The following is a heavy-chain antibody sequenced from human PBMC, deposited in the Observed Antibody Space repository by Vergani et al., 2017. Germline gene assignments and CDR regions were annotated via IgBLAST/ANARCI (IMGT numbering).Heavy chain of an antibody. V-gene: IGHV4-39*01. CDR3: ARLEWTQLWLDY. J-gene: IGHJ4*02. Sequence: QLQLQESGPGLVKPSETLSLTCTVSGGSISSSSYYWGWIRQPPGKGLEWIGSIYYSGSTYYNPSLKSRVTISVDTSKNQFSLKLSSVTAADTAVYYCARLEWTQLWLDYWGQGTLVTVSS. CDR2: IYYSGST. D-gene: IGHD5-18*01. CDR1: GGSISSSSYY.